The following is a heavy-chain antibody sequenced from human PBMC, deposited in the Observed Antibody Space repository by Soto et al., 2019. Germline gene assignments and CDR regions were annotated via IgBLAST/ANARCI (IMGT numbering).Heavy chain of an antibody. Sequence: RICCASSVVTVRISVVAWACQTPGKGLEWVAVIWYDGSNKYSADSVKGRFTISRDNSKNTLYLQMNSLRAEDTAVYYCARDRGAVAGYFDYWGQGTLVTVSS. V-gene: IGHV3-33*01. J-gene: IGHJ4*02. CDR1: VVTVRISV. CDR3: ARDRGAVAGYFDY. D-gene: IGHD6-19*01. CDR2: IWYDGSNK.